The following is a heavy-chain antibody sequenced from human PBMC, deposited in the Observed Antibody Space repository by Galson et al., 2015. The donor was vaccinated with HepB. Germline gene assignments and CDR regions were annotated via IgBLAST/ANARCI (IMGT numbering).Heavy chain of an antibody. CDR3: ARAAAVAGATYYYYMDV. V-gene: IGHV1-2*02. CDR1: GYTFTGYY. J-gene: IGHJ6*03. CDR2: INPNSGGT. Sequence: SVKVSCKASGYTFTGYYMHWVRQAPGQGLEWMGWINPNSGGTSYAQKFQGRVTMTRDTSISTAYMELSRLRSDDTAVYYCARAAAVAGATYYYYMDVWGKGTTVTVSS. D-gene: IGHD6-19*01.